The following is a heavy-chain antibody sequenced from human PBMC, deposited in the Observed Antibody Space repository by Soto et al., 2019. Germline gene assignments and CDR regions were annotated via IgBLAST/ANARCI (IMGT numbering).Heavy chain of an antibody. D-gene: IGHD4-17*01. V-gene: IGHV1-18*01. Sequence: QVQLVQSEAEVQKPGASVKVSCKTSGYLFKNYGISWVRQAPGQGLEWLGWIYPKEDRANIAKNFQGRVTLATDTHTITAYIEVRSLRLDDSAVYFCARDIDYDIDYWGQGTLVTVSS. CDR2: IYPKEDRA. J-gene: IGHJ4*02. CDR1: GYLFKNYG. CDR3: ARDIDYDIDY.